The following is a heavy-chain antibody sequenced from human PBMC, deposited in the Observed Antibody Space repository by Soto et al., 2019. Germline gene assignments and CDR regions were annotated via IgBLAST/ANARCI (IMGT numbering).Heavy chain of an antibody. CDR2: ISSSGSTI. V-gene: IGHV3-48*03. Sequence: GGSLRLSCAASGFTFSSYEMNWVRQAPGKGLEWVSYISSSGSTIYYADSVKGRFTISRDNAKNSLYLQMNSLRAEDTAVYYCARYSDSLKSYGMDVWGQGTTVTVSS. D-gene: IGHD4-17*01. CDR3: ARYSDSLKSYGMDV. J-gene: IGHJ6*02. CDR1: GFTFSSYE.